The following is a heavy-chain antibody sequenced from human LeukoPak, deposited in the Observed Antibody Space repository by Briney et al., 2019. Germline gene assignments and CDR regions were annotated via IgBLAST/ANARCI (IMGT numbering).Heavy chain of an antibody. V-gene: IGHV4-38-2*02. Sequence: SETLSLTCAVSGYSISSGYYWGWIRQPPGKGLEWIGSIYHSGSTYYNPSLKSPVTISVDTSKNQFSLKLSSVTAADTAVYYCARDKILGDIVVVPAASGWFDPWGQGTLVTVSS. D-gene: IGHD2-2*01. CDR2: IYHSGST. J-gene: IGHJ5*02. CDR3: ARDKILGDIVVVPAASGWFDP. CDR1: GYSISSGYY.